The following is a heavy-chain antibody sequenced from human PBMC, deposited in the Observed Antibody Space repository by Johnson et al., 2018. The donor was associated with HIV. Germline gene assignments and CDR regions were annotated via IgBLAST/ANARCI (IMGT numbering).Heavy chain of an antibody. D-gene: IGHD6-13*01. Sequence: QVQLVESGGGLVKPGGSLRLSCAASGFTFRDYYMSWIRQAPGKGLEWVSYISTSGSTIYYADSVKGRFTISRDNAKNSLSLQMNSLRAEDTAVYNCAIDRRVAAITYAFDFWGQVTMVTVSS. J-gene: IGHJ3*01. V-gene: IGHV3-11*04. CDR1: GFTFRDYY. CDR2: ISTSGSTI. CDR3: AIDRRVAAITYAFDF.